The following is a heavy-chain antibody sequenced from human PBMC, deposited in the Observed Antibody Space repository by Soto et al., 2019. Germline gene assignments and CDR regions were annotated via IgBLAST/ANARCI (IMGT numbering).Heavy chain of an antibody. V-gene: IGHV4-30-4*01. CDR1: GGSISSGDYY. D-gene: IGHD3-10*01. Sequence: PSETLSLTCTVSGGSISSGDYYWSWIRQPPGKGLEWIGYIYYSGSTYYNPSLKSRVTISVDTSKNQFSLKLSSVTAADTAVYYCARGQGYYGSGSNNFDYWGQGTLVTVSS. J-gene: IGHJ4*02. CDR3: ARGQGYYGSGSNNFDY. CDR2: IYYSGST.